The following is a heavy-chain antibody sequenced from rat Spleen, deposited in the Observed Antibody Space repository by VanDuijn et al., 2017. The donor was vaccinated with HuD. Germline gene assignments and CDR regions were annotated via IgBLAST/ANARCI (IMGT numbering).Heavy chain of an antibody. D-gene: IGHD1-11*01. V-gene: IGHV5-29*01. Sequence: EVQLVESGGGLVQPGRSLKLSCAASGFTFSDFFMAWVRQAPTRGLEWVATISYDGSSTYYRDSVKGRFTISRDNAKSTLYLQMDSLRSEDTATYYCTTGGEGMGNWGQGTLVTVSS. CDR2: ISYDGSST. CDR3: TTGGEGMGN. CDR1: GFTFSDFF. J-gene: IGHJ3*01.